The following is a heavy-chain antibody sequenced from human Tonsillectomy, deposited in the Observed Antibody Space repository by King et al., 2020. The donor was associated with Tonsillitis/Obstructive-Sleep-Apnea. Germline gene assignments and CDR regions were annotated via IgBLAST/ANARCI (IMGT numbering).Heavy chain of an antibody. Sequence: VQLVESGGGVVQPGGSLRLSCVASRFSFSSYWMHWVRQAPGKGLVWVSRINSDGTSTTYADSVKGRFNVSRDNDKNTLYLQMNSLGAEDTAVYFCARGKGFCGNGVWIPRGFDYWGQGILVAVSS. J-gene: IGHJ4*02. D-gene: IGHD2-8*01. CDR3: ARGKGFCGNGVWIPRGFDY. CDR1: RFSFSSYW. CDR2: INSDGTST. V-gene: IGHV3-74*03.